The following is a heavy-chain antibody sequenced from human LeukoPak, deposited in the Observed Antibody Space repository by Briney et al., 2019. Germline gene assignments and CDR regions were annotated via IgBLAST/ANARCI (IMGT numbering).Heavy chain of an antibody. D-gene: IGHD1-7*01. CDR2: IYSSGTT. V-gene: IGHV4-39*01. CDR1: GVSVNSGDYY. J-gene: IGHJ4*01. Sequence: SETLSLTCTVSGVSVNSGDYYWGWIRQSPGKSLEGIGNIYSSGTTYYNPSLKSRVIISMDTSRNQFSLNLSSVTAADTAVYFCTRQLGTATTSVVDYWGHGTLVTVS. CDR3: TRQLGTATTSVVDY.